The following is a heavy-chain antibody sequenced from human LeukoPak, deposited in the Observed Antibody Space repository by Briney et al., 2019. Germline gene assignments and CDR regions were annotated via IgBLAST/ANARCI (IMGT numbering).Heavy chain of an antibody. D-gene: IGHD5-12*01. CDR1: GGTFSSYT. CDR2: IIPILGIA. CDR3: ARNSGYDWGEGMDV. V-gene: IGHV1-69*02. Sequence: SVKVSCKASGGTFSSYTISWVRQAPGQGPEWMGRIIPILGIANYAQKFQGRVTITADKSTSTAYMELSSLRSEDTAVYYCARNSGYDWGEGMDVWGQGTTVTVSS. J-gene: IGHJ6*02.